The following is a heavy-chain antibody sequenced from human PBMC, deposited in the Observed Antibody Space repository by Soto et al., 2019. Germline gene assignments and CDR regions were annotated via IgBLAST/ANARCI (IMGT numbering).Heavy chain of an antibody. D-gene: IGHD2-15*01. CDR2: ISYDGSNK. CDR1: GFTFSSYG. J-gene: IGHJ6*02. CDR3: AKDDLNPCSGGSCYSYYYYYGMDV. V-gene: IGHV3-30*18. Sequence: GGSLRLSCAASGFTFSSYGMHWVRQAPGKGLEWVAVISYDGSNKYYADSVKGRFTISRDNSKNTLYLQMNSLRAEDTAVYYCAKDDLNPCSGGSCYSYYYYYGMDVWGQGTTVTVSS.